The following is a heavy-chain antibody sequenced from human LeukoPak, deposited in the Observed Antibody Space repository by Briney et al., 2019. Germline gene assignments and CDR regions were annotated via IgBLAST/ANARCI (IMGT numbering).Heavy chain of an antibody. CDR1: GYSFTSYW. V-gene: IGHV5-51*01. D-gene: IGHD6-13*01. CDR3: ARHVPGIAAADSIDY. CDR2: VYPGDSDT. Sequence: GESLKISCKGSGYSFTSYWIGWVRQMPGKGLEWMGIVYPGDSDTRYRPSFQGQVTISADKSISTAYLQWSSLKASDTAMYYCARHVPGIAAADSIDYWGQGTLVTVSS. J-gene: IGHJ4*02.